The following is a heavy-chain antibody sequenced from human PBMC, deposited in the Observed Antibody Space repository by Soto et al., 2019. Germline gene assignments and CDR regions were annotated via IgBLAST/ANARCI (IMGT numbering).Heavy chain of an antibody. CDR2: ISGSAGSP. Sequence: EVQLLESGGGLVQPGGSLRLSCAASGFTFSDYAMSWVRQAPEKGLEWVSAISGSAGSPFYADSVKGRFTISRDNSKNTLYLEMNSLRAEDTAVYYCARAGVSNYNVDYWGQGTLVTVSS. CDR3: ARAGVSNYNVDY. D-gene: IGHD4-4*01. CDR1: GFTFSDYA. V-gene: IGHV3-23*01. J-gene: IGHJ4*02.